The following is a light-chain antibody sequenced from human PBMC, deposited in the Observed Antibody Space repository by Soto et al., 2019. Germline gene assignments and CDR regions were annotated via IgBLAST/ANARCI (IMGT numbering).Light chain of an antibody. Sequence: QSALTQPRSVSGSPGQSVTISCTGTSSDVGAYNYVSWYQQRPGKAPKFVIYDVSKRPSGVPDRFSGSKSGNTASLTISGLQAEDEADYYCCSYAGSYTFVFGTGTKLTVL. CDR2: DVS. CDR3: CSYAGSYTFV. V-gene: IGLV2-11*01. CDR1: SSDVGAYNY. J-gene: IGLJ1*01.